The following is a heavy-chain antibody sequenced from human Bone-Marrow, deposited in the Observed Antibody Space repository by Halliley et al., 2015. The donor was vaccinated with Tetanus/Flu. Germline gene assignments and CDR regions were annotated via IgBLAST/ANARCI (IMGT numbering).Heavy chain of an antibody. V-gene: IGHV3-21*06. CDR3: ARGAMSAHDY. J-gene: IGHJ4*02. D-gene: IGHD2-2*01. CDR1: GFTFSTYT. Sequence: SLRLSCAASGFTFSTYTMNWVRRAPGKGLEWVSSISGSGSYIYYADSMKGRFTISRDNAKNSLYLQMNSLRAEDTAVYYCARGAMSAHDYWGRGMLVTVSS. CDR2: ISGSGSYI.